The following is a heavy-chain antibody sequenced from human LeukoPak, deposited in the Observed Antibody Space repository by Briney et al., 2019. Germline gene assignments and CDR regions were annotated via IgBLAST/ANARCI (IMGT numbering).Heavy chain of an antibody. CDR1: GGSISSYY. CDR2: IYYSGST. CDR3: AREGIAARFDS. V-gene: IGHV4-59*12. Sequence: SETLSLTCTVSGGSISSYYWSWIRQPPGKGLEWIGYIYYSGSTNYNPSLKSRVTISVDTSKNQFSLKLSSVTAADTAVFYCAREGIAARFDSWGQGTLVTVSS. D-gene: IGHD6-6*01. J-gene: IGHJ4*02.